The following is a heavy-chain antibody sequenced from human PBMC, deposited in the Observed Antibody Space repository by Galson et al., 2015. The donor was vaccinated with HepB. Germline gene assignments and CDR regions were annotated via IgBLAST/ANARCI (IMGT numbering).Heavy chain of an antibody. D-gene: IGHD2-15*01. CDR2: ISFDGSNK. CDR3: ARGPPKLLRIDY. J-gene: IGHJ4*02. CDR1: GFTFTSYA. Sequence: SLRLSCAASGFTFTSYAMHWVRQAPNKGLEWVAVISFDGSNKYYADSVKGRFTISRDNSKNTLYLQMNSLRAEDTAVFYRARGPPKLLRIDYWGQGTLVTVSS. V-gene: IGHV3-30*04.